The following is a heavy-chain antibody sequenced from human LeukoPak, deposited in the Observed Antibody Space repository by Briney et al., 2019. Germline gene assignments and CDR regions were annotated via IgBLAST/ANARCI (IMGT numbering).Heavy chain of an antibody. D-gene: IGHD3-16*01. J-gene: IGHJ4*02. Sequence: ASVKVSCKASGYTFTSYGISWVRQAPGQGLEWMGWISAYNGNTNYAQKLQGRVTMTTDTSTSTAYMELRSLRSDDTAVYYCAKDQYDYVWGSRFDFWGQGTLVTVSS. CDR2: ISAYNGNT. V-gene: IGHV1-18*01. CDR3: AKDQYDYVWGSRFDF. CDR1: GYTFTSYG.